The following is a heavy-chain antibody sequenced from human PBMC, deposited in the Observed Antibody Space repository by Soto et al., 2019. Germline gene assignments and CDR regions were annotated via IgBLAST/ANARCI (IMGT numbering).Heavy chain of an antibody. CDR3: AREHCSGGSCYSDY. Sequence: QVQLVQSGAEVKKPGSSVKVSCKASGGTFSSYAISWVRQAPGQGLEWMGGIIPIFGTANYAQKFQGRVTITADESTNTAYMELSSLRSEDTAVYYCAREHCSGGSCYSDYWGQGTLVTVSS. J-gene: IGHJ4*02. V-gene: IGHV1-69*01. D-gene: IGHD2-15*01. CDR2: IIPIFGTA. CDR1: GGTFSSYA.